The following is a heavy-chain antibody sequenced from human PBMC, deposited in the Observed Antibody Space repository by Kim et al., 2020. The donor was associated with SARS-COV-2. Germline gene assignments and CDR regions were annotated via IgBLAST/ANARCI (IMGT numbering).Heavy chain of an antibody. D-gene: IGHD6-6*01. CDR3: ARGRFWEIAARPLVDGMDV. CDR2: IYYSGST. V-gene: IGHV4-31*03. Sequence: SETLSLTCTVSGGSISSGGYYWSWIRQHPGKGLEWIGYIYYSGSTYYNPSLKSRVTISVDTSKNQFSLKLSSVTAADTAVYYCARGRFWEIAARPLVDGMDVWGQGTTVTVSS. CDR1: GGSISSGGYY. J-gene: IGHJ6*02.